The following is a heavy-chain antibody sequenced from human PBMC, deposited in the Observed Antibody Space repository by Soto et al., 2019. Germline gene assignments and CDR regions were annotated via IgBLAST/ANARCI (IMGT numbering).Heavy chain of an antibody. V-gene: IGHV1-69*01. CDR2: IIPIFGNA. D-gene: IGHD3-22*01. Sequence: QVQLVQSGAEVKKPGSSVKVSCKASGGTFSSYAISWVRQAPGQGLEWMGGIIPIFGNANYAQKFQGRVMTTEEESTSTAYIGVLSLRSEDTAVYYCASEGYYDRRLSCWGQGALVTVSS. J-gene: IGHJ4*02. CDR3: ASEGYYDRRLSC. CDR1: GGTFSSYA.